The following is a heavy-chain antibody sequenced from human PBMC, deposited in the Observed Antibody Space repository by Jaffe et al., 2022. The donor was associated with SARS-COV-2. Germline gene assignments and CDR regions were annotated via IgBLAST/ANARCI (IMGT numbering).Heavy chain of an antibody. V-gene: IGHV3-21*01. J-gene: IGHJ4*02. CDR2: ISSGSGYI. CDR3: ATEGGYSSY. D-gene: IGHD5-18*01. CDR1: GFTFSSFS. Sequence: EVQLVESGGGLVKPGGSLRLSCAASGFTFSSFSMNWVRQAPGKGLEWVSSISSGSGYIYYADSVKGRFTISRDNAKNSLFLQMNSLRAEDTAVYYCATEGGYSSYWGQGTLVTVSS.